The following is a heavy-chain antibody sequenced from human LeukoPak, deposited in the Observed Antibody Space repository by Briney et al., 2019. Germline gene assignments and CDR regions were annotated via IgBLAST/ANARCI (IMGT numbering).Heavy chain of an antibody. D-gene: IGHD5-18*01. CDR3: AREPGYSYGYLDY. CDR1: GFTFSSYW. V-gene: IGHV3-74*01. Sequence: GGSLRLSCAASGFTFSSYWMHWVRQAPGKGLVWVSRINSDGSSTSYADSVKGRFTISRDNAKNTLYLQMNSLRAEDTAVYYFAREPGYSYGYLDYWGQGTLVTVSS. CDR2: INSDGSST. J-gene: IGHJ4*02.